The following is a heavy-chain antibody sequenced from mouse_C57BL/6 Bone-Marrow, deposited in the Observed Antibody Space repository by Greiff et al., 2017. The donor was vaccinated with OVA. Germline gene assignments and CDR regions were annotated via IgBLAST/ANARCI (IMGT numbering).Heavy chain of an antibody. J-gene: IGHJ2*01. CDR1: GYTFTSYW. CDR2: IDPSDSYT. Sequence: QVHVKQPGAELVRPGTSVKLSCKASGYTFTSYWMHWVKQRPGQGLEWIGVIDPSDSYTNYNQKFKGKATLTVDTSSSTAYMQLSSLTSEDSAVYYCARVPPYSNYVDYFDYWGQGTTLTVSS. CDR3: ARVPPYSNYVDYFDY. D-gene: IGHD2-5*01. V-gene: IGHV1-59*01.